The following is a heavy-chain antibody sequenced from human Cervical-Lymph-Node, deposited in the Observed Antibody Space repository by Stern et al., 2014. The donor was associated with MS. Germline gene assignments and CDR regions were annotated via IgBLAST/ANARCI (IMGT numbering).Heavy chain of an antibody. V-gene: IGHV4-39*01. CDR3: ATYSSSWHFDY. CDR2: IYYSGST. CDR1: GGSISSSSYY. D-gene: IGHD6-13*01. J-gene: IGHJ4*02. Sequence: VQLVESGPGLVKPSETLSLTCTVSGGSISSSSYYWGWIRQPPGKGLEWIGSIYYSGSTYYNPSLKSRVTISVDTSKKQFSLKLRSVTAADTAVYYCATYSSSWHFDYWGQGTLVTVSS.